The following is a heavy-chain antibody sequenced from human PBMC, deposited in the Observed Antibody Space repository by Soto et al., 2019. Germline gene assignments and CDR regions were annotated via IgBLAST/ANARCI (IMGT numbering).Heavy chain of an antibody. J-gene: IGHJ4*02. CDR2: IIPIFGTA. CDR1: GGTFSSYA. CDR3: ARFQGSGYSGYDLMAEIYG. Sequence: SVKVSCKASGGTFSSYAISWVRQAPGQGLEWMGGIIPIFGTANYARKFQGRVTITADESTSTAYMELSSLRSEDTAVYYCARFQGSGYSGYDLMAEIYGWGQGTLVTVSS. V-gene: IGHV1-69*13. D-gene: IGHD5-12*01.